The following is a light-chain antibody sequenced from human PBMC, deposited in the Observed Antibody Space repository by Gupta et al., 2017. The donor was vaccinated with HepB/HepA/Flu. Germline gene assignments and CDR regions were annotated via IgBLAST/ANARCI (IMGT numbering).Light chain of an antibody. J-gene: IGKJ3*01. Sequence: IKLTQSPSSLSAPVGDRVTITCRASQSISSYLTWYQQKPGKAPKLLIYAASSLQSGVPSRFSGSGSGTEFTLTISSLQPDDFATYYCQQNDSNPFTFGPGTKVDIK. V-gene: IGKV1-39*01. CDR2: AAS. CDR3: QQNDSNPFT. CDR1: QSISSY.